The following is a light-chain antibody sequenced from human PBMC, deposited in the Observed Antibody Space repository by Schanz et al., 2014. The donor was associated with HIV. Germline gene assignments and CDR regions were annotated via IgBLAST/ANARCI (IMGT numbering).Light chain of an antibody. CDR2: DVS. V-gene: IGLV2-14*01. J-gene: IGLJ2*01. CDR3: SSYTSSSPLV. Sequence: QSALTQPASVSGSPGQSITISCTGTSSDVGGYNYVSWYQQHPGKAPKLMIYDVSNRPSGVSNRFSGSKSGNTASLTISGXXAEDEADYYCSSYTSSSPLVFGGGTKLTVL. CDR1: SSDVGGYNY.